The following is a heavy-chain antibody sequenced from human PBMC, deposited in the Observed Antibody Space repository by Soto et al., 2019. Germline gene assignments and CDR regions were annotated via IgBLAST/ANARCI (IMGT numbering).Heavy chain of an antibody. CDR1: GDSVGNGPYY. D-gene: IGHD1-26*01. Sequence: QVRLQESGPGLVKTSETLSLSCLVSGDSVGNGPYYWSWIRQSPGEGLELIAYIYYSGSTNVNPSLESRVNISIDMSKNQFFLELRSVTAADAAVYFCARVGSSCHSGGCYYYYGLGVWGQGTTVAISS. CDR2: IYYSGST. J-gene: IGHJ6*02. CDR3: ARVGSSCHSGGCYYYYGLGV. V-gene: IGHV4-61*01.